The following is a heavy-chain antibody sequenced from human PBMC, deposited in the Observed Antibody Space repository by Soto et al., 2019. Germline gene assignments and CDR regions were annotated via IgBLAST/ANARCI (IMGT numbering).Heavy chain of an antibody. Sequence: QVQLVQSGAEVKKPGYSVKVSCKASGGTFSSYAISWVRQAPGQGLEWMGGIIPIFGTANYAQKFQGRVTITADESTSTAYMELISLRSEDTSMYYYASQQLGTSYYYGMDVWGQGTPNTVSS. D-gene: IGHD6-6*01. CDR1: GGTFSSYA. CDR2: IIPIFGTA. V-gene: IGHV1-69*12. CDR3: ASQQLGTSYYYGMDV. J-gene: IGHJ6*02.